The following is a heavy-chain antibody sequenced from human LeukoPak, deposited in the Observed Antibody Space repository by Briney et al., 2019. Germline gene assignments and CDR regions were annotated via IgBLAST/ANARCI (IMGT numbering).Heavy chain of an antibody. J-gene: IGHJ6*03. CDR1: GGTFSSYA. D-gene: IGHD4-17*01. CDR3: ASTAKRDYGDYGHYSYYYMDV. V-gene: IGHV1-69*05. CDR2: IIPIFGTA. Sequence: GSSVKVSCKASGGTFSSYAISWVRQAPGQGLEWMGGIIPIFGTANYAQKFQGRVTITTDESTSTAYMELSSLRSEDTAVYYCASTAKRDYGDYGHYSYYYMDVWGKGTTVTVSS.